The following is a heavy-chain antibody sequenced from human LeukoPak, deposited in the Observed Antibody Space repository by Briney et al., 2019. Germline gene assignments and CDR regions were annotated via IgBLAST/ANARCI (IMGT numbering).Heavy chain of an antibody. CDR1: NGSISSYY. J-gene: IGHJ3*02. CDR2: ISSSSSYI. V-gene: IGHV3-21*01. D-gene: IGHD3-22*01. CDR3: AREPTYYYDSSGYYSAFDI. Sequence: ETLSLTCTVSNGSISSYYWGWIRQPPGKGLEWVSSISSSSSYIYYADSVKGRFTISRDNAKNSLYLQMNSLRAEDTAVYYCAREPTYYYDSSGYYSAFDIWGQGTMVTVSS.